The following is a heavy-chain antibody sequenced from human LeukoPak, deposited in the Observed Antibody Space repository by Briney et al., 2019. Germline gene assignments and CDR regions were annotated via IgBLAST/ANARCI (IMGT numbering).Heavy chain of an antibody. CDR3: ARGDRRTDYYGSGTYYNFDH. CDR2: FSDTGSYM. J-gene: IGHJ4*02. Sequence: ESLKISCVTSGFDFSSHYMNWLRQAPGKGLEWVSSFSDTGSYMYYADSVKGRFTIPRDDAKNSLYLQMNSLRADDTAVYYCARGDRRTDYYGSGTYYNFDHWGQGILVTVSS. D-gene: IGHD3-10*01. CDR1: GFDFSSHY. V-gene: IGHV3-21*04.